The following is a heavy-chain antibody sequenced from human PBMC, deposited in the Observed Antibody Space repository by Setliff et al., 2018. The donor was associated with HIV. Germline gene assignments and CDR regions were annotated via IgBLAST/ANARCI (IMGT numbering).Heavy chain of an antibody. CDR3: ARDGSGYNFWSGRKPLDY. V-gene: IGHV1-3*01. CDR2: INAGNGNT. D-gene: IGHD3-3*01. CDR1: GYTFTNYD. Sequence: ASVKVSCKASGYTFTNYDMHWVRQAPGQGLEWMGWINAGNGNTRYSQNFQGRVTISRDTSATTVYMELSSLRSEDTAVYYCARDGSGYNFWSGRKPLDYWGQGTLVTVSS. J-gene: IGHJ4*02.